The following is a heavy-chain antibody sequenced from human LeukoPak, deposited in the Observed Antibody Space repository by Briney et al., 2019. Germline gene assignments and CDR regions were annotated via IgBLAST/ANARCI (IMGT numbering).Heavy chain of an antibody. CDR2: IIPIFGTA. D-gene: IGHD3-3*01. CDR1: GGTFSSYA. Sequence: SVKVSCKASGGTFSSYAISWVRQAPGQGLEWMGGIIPIFGTANYAQKFQGRVTVTTDESTSTAYMELSSLRSEDTAVYYCARVDDFWSGYHFDYWGQGTLVTVSS. J-gene: IGHJ4*02. V-gene: IGHV1-69*05. CDR3: ARVDDFWSGYHFDY.